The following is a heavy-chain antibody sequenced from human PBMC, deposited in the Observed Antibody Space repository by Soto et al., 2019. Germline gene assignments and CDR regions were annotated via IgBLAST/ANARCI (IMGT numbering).Heavy chain of an antibody. Sequence: GGSLRLSCAASGFTFTNFWMSWVRQAPGKGLEWVANINEDGSRQNYVDSVEGRFTLSRDNAKNSLYLQMNSLRAEDTAVYYCARDNGWNYLVYWGQGTLVTVSS. D-gene: IGHD6-19*01. CDR2: INEDGSRQ. J-gene: IGHJ4*02. CDR1: GFTFTNFW. CDR3: ARDNGWNYLVY. V-gene: IGHV3-7*01.